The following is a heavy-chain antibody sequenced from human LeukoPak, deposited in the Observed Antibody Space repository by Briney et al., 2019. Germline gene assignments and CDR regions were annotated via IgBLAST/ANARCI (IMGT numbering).Heavy chain of an antibody. V-gene: IGHV4-4*02. Sequence: PSGALSLTCGVSGGSVTSTNWWTWVRQPPGKGLEWIGEVHLDGRTNYNPSLKSRLTMSVDLSENHISLKLTSVTAADTAVYYCAREGGFYRPLDYSGQGTLVTVSS. CDR1: GGSVTSTNW. CDR2: VHLDGRT. D-gene: IGHD3-3*01. J-gene: IGHJ4*02. CDR3: AREGGFYRPLDY.